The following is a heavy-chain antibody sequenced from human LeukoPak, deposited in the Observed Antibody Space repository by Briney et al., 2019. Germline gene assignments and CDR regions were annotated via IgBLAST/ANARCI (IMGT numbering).Heavy chain of an antibody. CDR3: ARGYCSGGSCYEDDAFDI. V-gene: IGHV3-7*01. D-gene: IGHD2-15*01. CDR1: GFTFSSYW. J-gene: IGHJ3*02. CDR2: IKQDGSEK. Sequence: GGSLRLSCAASGFTFSSYWMSWVRQAPGKGLEWVANIKQDGSEKYYVDSVKGRFTISRDNAKNSLYLQMNSLRAEDTAVYYCARGYCSGGSCYEDDAFDIWGQGTMVTVSS.